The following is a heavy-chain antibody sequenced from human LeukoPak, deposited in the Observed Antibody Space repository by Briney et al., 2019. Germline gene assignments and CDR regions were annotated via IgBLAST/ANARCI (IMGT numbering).Heavy chain of an antibody. CDR3: ARLGVIPAATPDYYYYMDV. D-gene: IGHD2-2*01. CDR2: IYSGDSYT. J-gene: IGHJ6*03. CDR1: GYSFTSYW. V-gene: IGHV5-51*01. Sequence: GESLKISWKGSGYSFTSYWIGRVRQMPGKGPEWMGTIYSGDSYTRYSPSFQGQVTMSADKSISTAYLQWSSLKASDTAMYYCARLGVIPAATPDYYYYMDVWGKGTTVTVSS.